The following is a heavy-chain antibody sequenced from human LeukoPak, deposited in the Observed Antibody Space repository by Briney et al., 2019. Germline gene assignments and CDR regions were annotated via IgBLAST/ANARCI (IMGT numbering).Heavy chain of an antibody. Sequence: PGESLKISCKASGFSFTFTKNWIGWVRQVPGKGLEWMGIIYPVDSDIRYNPSFQGQVTISVDKSISTTYLQWSSLKASDTAIYYCARDLATVTASRQYNYYGMDVWGQGTTVTVSS. J-gene: IGHJ6*02. V-gene: IGHV5-51*01. CDR1: GFSFTFTKNW. CDR3: ARDLATVTASRQYNYYGMDV. CDR2: IYPVDSDI. D-gene: IGHD4-17*01.